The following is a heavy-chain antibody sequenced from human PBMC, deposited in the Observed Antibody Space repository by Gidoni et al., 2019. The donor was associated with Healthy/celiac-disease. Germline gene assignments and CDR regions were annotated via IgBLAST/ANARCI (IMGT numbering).Heavy chain of an antibody. CDR2: ISWNSGSI. D-gene: IGHD5-12*01. CDR3: AKDFSGYDGGFDY. J-gene: IGHJ4*02. V-gene: IGHV3-9*01. Sequence: EVQLVESGGGLVQPGRSLRLSCAASGFTFDDYAMHWVRQAPGKGLGWVSGISWNSGSIGYADSVKGRFTISRDNAKNSLYLQMNSLRAEDTALYYCAKDFSGYDGGFDYWGQGTLVTVSS. CDR1: GFTFDDYA.